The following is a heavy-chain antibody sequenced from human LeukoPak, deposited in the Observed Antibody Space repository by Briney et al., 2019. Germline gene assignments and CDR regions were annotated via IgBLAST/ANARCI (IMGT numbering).Heavy chain of an antibody. V-gene: IGHV3-30-3*01. Sequence: GGSLRLSCAASGFTFSSYAMPWVRQAPGKGLEWVAVISYGGSNKYYADSVKGRFTISRDNSKNTLYLQMNSLRAEDTAVYYCARVDSSGWYLTPTFDYWGQGTLVTVSS. CDR1: GFTFSSYA. J-gene: IGHJ4*02. CDR3: ARVDSSGWYLTPTFDY. D-gene: IGHD6-19*01. CDR2: ISYGGSNK.